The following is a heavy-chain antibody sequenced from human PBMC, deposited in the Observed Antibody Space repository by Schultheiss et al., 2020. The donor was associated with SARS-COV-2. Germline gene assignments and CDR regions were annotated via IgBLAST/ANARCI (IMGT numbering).Heavy chain of an antibody. CDR1: GGSISSYY. Sequence: SETLSLTCTVSGGSISSYYWSWIRQHPGKGLEWIGYIYYSGNTYYNPSLKSRVFISVDTSKNQFSLRLSSVTAADTAVYYCARDLAGHDAFDIWGQGTMVTRLL. V-gene: IGHV4-59*06. CDR3: ARDLAGHDAFDI. J-gene: IGHJ3*02. D-gene: IGHD5-24*01. CDR2: IYYSGNT.